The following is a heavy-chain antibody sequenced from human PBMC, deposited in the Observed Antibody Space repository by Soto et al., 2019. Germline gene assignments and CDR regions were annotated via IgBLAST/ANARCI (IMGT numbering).Heavy chain of an antibody. Sequence: SQPLSVPRGVEEGTCVDHGGRWISQHPGKGLEWIGEINHSGSTNYNPSLKSRVTISVDTSKNQFSLKLSSVTAADTAVYYCARGRILAKYCSSTSCYSLTHYGMDVWGQGTTVTVSS. V-gene: IGHV4-34*01. J-gene: IGHJ6*02. CDR2: INHSGST. CDR1: EGTCVDHG. D-gene: IGHD2-2*02. CDR3: ARGRILAKYCSSTSCYSLTHYGMDV.